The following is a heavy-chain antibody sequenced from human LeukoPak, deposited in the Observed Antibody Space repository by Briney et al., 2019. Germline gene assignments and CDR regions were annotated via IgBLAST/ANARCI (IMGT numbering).Heavy chain of an antibody. CDR3: ARRDGYNSVYFQH. Sequence: KTGGSLKLSCAASGLSVDRKYMSWIRQAPGKGLEWVSYISSSGTTIYYADSVKGRFTISRDNAKNSLYLQMNSLRAEDTAVYYCARRDGYNSVYFQHWGQGTLVTVSS. D-gene: IGHD5-24*01. CDR2: ISSSGTTI. V-gene: IGHV3-11*01. CDR1: GLSVDRKY. J-gene: IGHJ1*01.